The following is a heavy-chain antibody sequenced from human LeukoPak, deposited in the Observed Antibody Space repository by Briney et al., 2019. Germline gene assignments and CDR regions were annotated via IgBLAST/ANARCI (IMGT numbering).Heavy chain of an antibody. D-gene: IGHD1-26*01. CDR1: GFSFSSFS. V-gene: IGHV3-48*02. J-gene: IGHJ4*02. CDR2: ISGSSSTI. Sequence: GGPLRLSCAASGFSFSSFSMNWVRQAPGKGLEWVSYISGSSSTIHYADSVKGRFTVSRDDAKNSLYLQMNSLTDDDTAVYYCVRDFDGGSYHVPFRYWGQGTLVTVFS. CDR3: VRDFDGGSYHVPFRY.